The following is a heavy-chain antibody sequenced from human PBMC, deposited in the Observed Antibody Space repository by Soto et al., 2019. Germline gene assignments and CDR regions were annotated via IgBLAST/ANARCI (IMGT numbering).Heavy chain of an antibody. Sequence: SGPTLVNPTHTLTLTCTFSGFSLSISGVGVGWIRQPPGKALEWLALIYWNDDKRYSPSLKSRLTITKDTSKNQVVLTMNNMDPVDTAIYYCAKGLGRWELYDYWGQGTLVTVSS. CDR1: GFSLSISGVG. V-gene: IGHV2-5*01. CDR2: IYWNDDK. D-gene: IGHD1-26*01. J-gene: IGHJ4*02. CDR3: AKGLGRWELYDY.